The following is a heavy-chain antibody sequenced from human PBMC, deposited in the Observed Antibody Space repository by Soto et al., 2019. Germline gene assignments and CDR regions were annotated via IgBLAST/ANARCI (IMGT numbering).Heavy chain of an antibody. V-gene: IGHV3-72*01. CDR3: ARGGYRRSTSCYSAYYGLDV. J-gene: IGHJ6*02. D-gene: IGHD2-2*01. CDR2: SRNKANSYTT. CDR1: GFTFSDHY. Sequence: QPGGSLRLSCAASGFTFSDHYMDWVRQAPGKGLEWVGRSRNKANSYTTEYAASVKGRFTISRDDSKNSLYLQMNSLKTEDTAIYYCARGGYRRSTSCYSAYYGLDVWGQGTTVTVSS.